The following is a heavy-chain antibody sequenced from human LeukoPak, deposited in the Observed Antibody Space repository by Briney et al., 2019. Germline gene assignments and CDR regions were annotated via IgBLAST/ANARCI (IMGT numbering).Heavy chain of an antibody. CDR1: GFTFSRDS. J-gene: IGHJ4*02. D-gene: IGHD2-15*01. Sequence: QTGGSLRLSCAASGFTFSRDSMNWVRQAPGKGLEWISYISRDSSIIYYADSVRGRFTISRDNAKNSLYLHMNSLRAEDTAVYYCVRDNPRCCGVVPANIDDYWGQGTLVTVSS. CDR2: ISRDSSII. V-gene: IGHV3-48*01. CDR3: VRDNPRCCGVVPANIDDY.